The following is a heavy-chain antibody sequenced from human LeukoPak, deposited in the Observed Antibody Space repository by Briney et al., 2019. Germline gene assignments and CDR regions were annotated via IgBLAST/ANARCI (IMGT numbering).Heavy chain of an antibody. CDR3: ARDLTTTGYFDY. Sequence: AGGSLRLSCAASGFTVSSNYMSWVRQAPGKGLEWVSVSYSGVSTYYADSVKGRFTISRDNSKNTLYLQMNSLRAEDTAVYYCARDLTTTGYFDYWGQGTLVTVSS. J-gene: IGHJ4*02. D-gene: IGHD1-1*01. CDR1: GFTVSSNY. CDR2: SYSGVST. V-gene: IGHV3-53*01.